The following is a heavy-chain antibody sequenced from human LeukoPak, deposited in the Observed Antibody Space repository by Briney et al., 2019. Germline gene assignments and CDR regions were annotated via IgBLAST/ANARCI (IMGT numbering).Heavy chain of an antibody. V-gene: IGHV1-8*01. CDR2: MSPNSGDT. Sequence: ASVKGSLKASWNPFTRYYFKRVRQATGQPPGWMGWMSPNSGDTGYAQKFQDRVTMTRNTSISTAYMELSSLRSDDTAVYYCARGPPNWGYDYWGPGTLVTVSS. CDR1: WNPFTRYY. J-gene: IGHJ4*02. D-gene: IGHD7-27*01. CDR3: ARGPPNWGYDY.